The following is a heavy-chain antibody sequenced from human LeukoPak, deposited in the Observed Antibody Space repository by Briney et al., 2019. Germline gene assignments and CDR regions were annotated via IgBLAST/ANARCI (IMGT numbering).Heavy chain of an antibody. Sequence: SETLSLTCTVSGGSISSYYWSWIRQPPGKGLEWIGYIYYSGSTNYNPSLKSRVTISVDTSKNQFSLKLSSVTAADTAVYYCARVPITMVRGVQVAFDIWGQGTMVTVSS. CDR3: ARVPITMVRGVQVAFDI. V-gene: IGHV4-59*01. CDR1: GGSISSYY. CDR2: IYYSGST. D-gene: IGHD3-10*01. J-gene: IGHJ3*02.